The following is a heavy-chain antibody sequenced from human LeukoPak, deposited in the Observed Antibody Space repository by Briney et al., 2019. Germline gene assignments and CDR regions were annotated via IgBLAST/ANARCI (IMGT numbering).Heavy chain of an antibody. CDR3: EKEKMAPITVIVVVSEHDAFDI. CDR1: GFTFSSYA. J-gene: IGHJ3*02. D-gene: IGHD3-22*01. V-gene: IGHV3-23*01. CDR2: ICYSGGRK. Sequence: PGGSLRLSCAASGFTFSSYAMHWVRQAPGKGLEGVAVICYSGGRKHYADSVKGRFTLPRDNSKNTLYLQMNSLRAEDTAVYYCEKEKMAPITVIVVVSEHDAFDIWGQGTMVTVSS.